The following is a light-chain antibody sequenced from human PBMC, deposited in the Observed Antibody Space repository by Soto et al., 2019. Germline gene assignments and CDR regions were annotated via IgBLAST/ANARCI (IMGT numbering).Light chain of an antibody. V-gene: IGKV3-11*01. CDR3: QHRSNWPWT. CDR2: DAS. J-gene: IGKJ1*01. CDR1: QSVSIY. Sequence: EIVLTQSPATVSLSPGDRATLSCRASQSVSIYLAWYQQKPGQAPRLLIYDASNRATGIPARFSGSGSGTDFTLTISSLEPEDFAVYYCQHRSNWPWTFGQGTKVEIK.